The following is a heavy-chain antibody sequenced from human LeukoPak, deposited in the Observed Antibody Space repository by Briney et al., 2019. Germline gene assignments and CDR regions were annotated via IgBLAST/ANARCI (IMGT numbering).Heavy chain of an antibody. CDR2: ISSSSSYI. J-gene: IGHJ4*02. Sequence: KPGGSLRLSCAASGFTFSSYSMNWVRQAPGKGLEWVSSISSSSSYIYYADSVQGRFTISRDNAKNSLYLQMNSLRAEDTAVYYCAKATGVGPNYCSGGSCREVHTDYFDYWGQGTLVTVSS. CDR3: AKATGVGPNYCSGGSCREVHTDYFDY. D-gene: IGHD2-15*01. V-gene: IGHV3-21*04. CDR1: GFTFSSYS.